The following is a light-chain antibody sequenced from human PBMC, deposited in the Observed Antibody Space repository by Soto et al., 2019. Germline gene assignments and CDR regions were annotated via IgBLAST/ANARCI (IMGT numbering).Light chain of an antibody. Sequence: DIQMTQSPSTLSASVGDRVTIICRASQSIGSWLAWYQQKPGKAPKLLIYAASSLQSGVPSRFSGSGSGTDFTLTISSLQREDFATYYCLQLYNFSWTFGQGTKVDIK. CDR1: QSIGSW. V-gene: IGKV1-5*02. J-gene: IGKJ1*01. CDR2: AAS. CDR3: LQLYNFSWT.